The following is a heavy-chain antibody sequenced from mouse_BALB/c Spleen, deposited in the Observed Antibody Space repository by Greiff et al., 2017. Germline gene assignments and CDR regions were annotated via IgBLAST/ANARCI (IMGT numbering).Heavy chain of an antibody. Sequence: QVQLQQSGAELARPGASVKMSCKASGYTFTSYTMHWVKQRPGQGLEWIGYINPSSGYTNYNQKFKDKATLTADKSSSTAYIQLSSLTSEDSAVYYCARGRYRYAWFAYWGQGTLVTVSA. D-gene: IGHD2-14*01. CDR1: GYTFTSYT. V-gene: IGHV1-4*01. CDR2: INPSSGYT. J-gene: IGHJ3*01. CDR3: ARGRYRYAWFAY.